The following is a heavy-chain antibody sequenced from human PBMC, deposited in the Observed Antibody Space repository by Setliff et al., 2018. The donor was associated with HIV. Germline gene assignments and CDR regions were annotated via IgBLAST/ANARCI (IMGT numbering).Heavy chain of an antibody. CDR1: GYTFTSYG. V-gene: IGHV1-18*01. Sequence: ASVKVSCKASGYTFTSYGISWVRQAPGQGLEWMGWISGYNGIKKYSQKLQGRVTMTTDTSTSTAYMELRSLRSDDTAVYYCARIKARDDAFDIWGQGTMVTVSS. CDR2: ISGYNGIK. J-gene: IGHJ3*02. CDR3: ARIKARDDAFDI.